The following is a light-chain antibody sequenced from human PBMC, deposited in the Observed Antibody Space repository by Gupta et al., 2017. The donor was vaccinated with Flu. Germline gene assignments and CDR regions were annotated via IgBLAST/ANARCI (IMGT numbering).Light chain of an antibody. CDR2: EVT. CDR1: HSDVGGYLF. CDR3: SSYTDANTWV. J-gene: IGLJ1*01. Sequence: QSALTQPASVSGSPGQSITISCSGTHSDVGGYLFVTWYQHHPGRAPKLLIYEVTKRPSEISDRFSGSKSGNTASLTISGLQPEDEADYFCSSYTDANTWVFGSGSRVTVL. V-gene: IGLV2-14*01.